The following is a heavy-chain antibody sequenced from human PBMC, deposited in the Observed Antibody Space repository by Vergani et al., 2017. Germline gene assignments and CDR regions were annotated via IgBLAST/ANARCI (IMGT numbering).Heavy chain of an antibody. CDR1: GYSISSGYY. D-gene: IGHD3-9*01. J-gene: IGHJ3*02. CDR3: ARRDYDILTGYWDAFDI. Sequence: QVQLQESGPGLVKPSETLSLTCAVSGYSISSGYYWGWIRQPPGKGREWIGSIYHSGSTYYNPSLKSRVTISVDTSKNQFSLKLSSVTAADTAVYYCARRDYDILTGYWDAFDIWGQGTMVTVSS. CDR2: IYHSGST. V-gene: IGHV4-38-2*01.